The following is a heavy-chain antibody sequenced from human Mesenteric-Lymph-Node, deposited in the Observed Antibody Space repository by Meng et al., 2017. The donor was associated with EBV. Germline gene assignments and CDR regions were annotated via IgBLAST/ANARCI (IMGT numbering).Heavy chain of an antibody. Sequence: QGHRGQPGHEAKKLALSVRVSGKTSATPFTGLCLNWVRQAPGQGREWMARINPDTGGIKYVQKLQAMVTLTWNNSITTAYMELNGLRSDDTAVYYCARGSGVRRIAADGDYWGQGTLVTVSS. CDR3: ARGSGVRRIAADGDY. CDR2: INPDTGGI. CDR1: ATPFTGLC. D-gene: IGHD6-13*01. V-gene: IGHV1-2*06. J-gene: IGHJ4*02.